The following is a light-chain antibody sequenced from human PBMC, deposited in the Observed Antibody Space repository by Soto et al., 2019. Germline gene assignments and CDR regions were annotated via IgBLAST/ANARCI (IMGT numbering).Light chain of an antibody. J-gene: IGLJ2*01. Sequence: QSALTQPPSASGSPGQSVTISCTGTSSDVGGYNYVSWYQQHPGKAPKLMISEVSKRPSGVPDRFSGSKSGNTASLTVSGLQAEDEADYYCSSFAGHNNLVFGGGTTLTV. CDR2: EVS. CDR3: SSFAGHNNLV. CDR1: SSDVGGYNY. V-gene: IGLV2-8*01.